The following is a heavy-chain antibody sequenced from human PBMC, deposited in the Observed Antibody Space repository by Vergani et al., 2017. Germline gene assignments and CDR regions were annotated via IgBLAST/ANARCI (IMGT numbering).Heavy chain of an antibody. J-gene: IGHJ4*02. V-gene: IGHV3-30*03. CDR1: GFTFSAYA. CDR3: ARNQRPGYCSGGSCYLGH. CDR2: VSYDDTIN. Sequence: QVQVVESGGGVVQPGTSLRLSCATSGFTFSAYAMHWGRQAPGKGLEWVAFVSYDDTINYYGDSVKGRFIISRDKSKNTVYLQMNSLRPEDTAVYFCARNQRPGYCSGGSCYLGHLGQGTLVIVSS. D-gene: IGHD2-15*01.